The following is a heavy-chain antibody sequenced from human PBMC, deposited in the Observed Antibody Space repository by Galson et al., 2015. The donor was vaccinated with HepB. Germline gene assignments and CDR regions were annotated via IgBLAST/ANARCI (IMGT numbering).Heavy chain of an antibody. D-gene: IGHD1-7*01. Sequence: SVKVSCKASGYDFNKYGLSWVRQAPGQGPEWMGWVSGYDGSANYAPKFQGRVTMTTQKSTGTAFMEMRSLRSDDTAVYYCARDSRLELHLNNYYSYGMDVWGQGTAVIV. J-gene: IGHJ6*02. CDR3: ARDSRLELHLNNYYSYGMDV. CDR1: GYDFNKYG. CDR2: VSGYDGSA. V-gene: IGHV1-18*01.